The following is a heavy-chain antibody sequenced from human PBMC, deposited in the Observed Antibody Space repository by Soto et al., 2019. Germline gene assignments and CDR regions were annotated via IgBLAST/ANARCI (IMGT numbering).Heavy chain of an antibody. Sequence: SEILSLTCTVSGASITTYYLSWFRQPPGQGLESLGYIYHTGVTNSNPSLRGRLSTSIDTAKNQFSLKLSSVTSADTAIYYCARTARVPDFWGPGILVTVSS. CDR2: IYHTGVT. D-gene: IGHD2-2*01. CDR1: GASITTYY. V-gene: IGHV4-59*01. CDR3: ARTARVPDF. J-gene: IGHJ4*02.